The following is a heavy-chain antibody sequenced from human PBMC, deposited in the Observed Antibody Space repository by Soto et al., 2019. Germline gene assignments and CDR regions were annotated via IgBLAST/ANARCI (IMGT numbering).Heavy chain of an antibody. CDR3: AKDTVWVNTAMVPQAPDY. D-gene: IGHD5-18*01. V-gene: IGHV3-30*18. J-gene: IGHJ4*02. CDR2: ISYDGSNK. Sequence: GGSLRLSCAASGFTFSSYGMHWVRQAPGKGLEWVAVISYDGSNKYYADSVKGRFTISRDNSKNTLYLQMNSLRAEDTAVYYCAKDTVWVNTAMVPQAPDYWGQGTLVTVSS. CDR1: GFTFSSYG.